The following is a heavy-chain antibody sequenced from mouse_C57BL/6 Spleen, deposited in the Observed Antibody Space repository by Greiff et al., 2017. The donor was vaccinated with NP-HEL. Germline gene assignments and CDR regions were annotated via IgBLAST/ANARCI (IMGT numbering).Heavy chain of an antibody. CDR2: IHPNSGST. CDR1: GYTFTSYW. D-gene: IGHD1-1*01. V-gene: IGHV1-64*01. Sequence: QVQLKQPGAELVKPGASVKLSCKASGYTFTSYWMHWVKQRPGQGLEWIGMIHPNSGSTNYNEKFKSKATLTVDKSSSTAYMQLSSLTSENSAVYYCARPPYDYGSSGDFDYWGQGTTLTVSS. CDR3: ARPPYDYGSSGDFDY. J-gene: IGHJ2*01.